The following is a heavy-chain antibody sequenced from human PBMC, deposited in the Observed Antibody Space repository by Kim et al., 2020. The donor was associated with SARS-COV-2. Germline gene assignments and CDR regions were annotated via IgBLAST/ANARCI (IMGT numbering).Heavy chain of an antibody. CDR2: IIPIFGTA. D-gene: IGHD5-12*01. CDR1: GGTFSSYA. J-gene: IGHJ6*02. V-gene: IGHV1-69*13. CDR3: ARSRGYSGYDSYYYYGMDV. Sequence: SVKVSCKASGGTFSSYAISWVRQAPGQGLEWMGGIIPIFGTANYAQKFQGRVTITADEFTSTAYMELSSLRSEDTAVYYCARSRGYSGYDSYYYYGMDVWGQGTTVTVSS.